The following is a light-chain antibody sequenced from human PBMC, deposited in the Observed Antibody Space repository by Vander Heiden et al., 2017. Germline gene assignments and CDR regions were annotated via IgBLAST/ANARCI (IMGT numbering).Light chain of an antibody. J-gene: IGKJ2*01. CDR3: QQSYSSPVT. CDR2: LAV. CDR1: QSISSN. Sequence: DLEMTQSPSSLSASVGDRVTITGRASQSISSNLNWYQQKPGKAPKLLIYLAVSLHGGVPSRFSGSGSGTDLTLTISSLQPEDSATYYCQQSYSSPVTFGQGTKLEIK. V-gene: IGKV1-39*01.